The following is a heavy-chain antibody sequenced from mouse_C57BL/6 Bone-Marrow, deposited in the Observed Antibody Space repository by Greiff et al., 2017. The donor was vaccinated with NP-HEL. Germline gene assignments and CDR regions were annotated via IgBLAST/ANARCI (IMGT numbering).Heavy chain of an antibody. CDR1: GYTFTSYW. Sequence: QVQLQQPGAELVRPGTSVKLSCKASGYTFTSYWMHWVKQRPGQGLEWIGVIDPSDSYTNYNQKFKGKATLTVDTSSSTAYMPLSRLTSEDSAVYYCARGSSYDWYFDVWGTGTTVTVSS. CDR3: ARGSSYDWYFDV. J-gene: IGHJ1*03. V-gene: IGHV1-59*01. CDR2: IDPSDSYT. D-gene: IGHD1-1*01.